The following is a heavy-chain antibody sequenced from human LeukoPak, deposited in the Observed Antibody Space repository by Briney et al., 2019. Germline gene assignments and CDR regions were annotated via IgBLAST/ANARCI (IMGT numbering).Heavy chain of an antibody. CDR3: AREGLSDFWSGYLV. CDR1: GFTFSSYW. D-gene: IGHD3-3*01. Sequence: PGGSLRLSCAASGFTFSSYWMSWVRQAPGKGLEWVANIKQDGSEKYYVDSVKGRFTISRDNAKNSLYLQMNSLRAEDTAVYYCAREGLSDFWSGYLVWGQGTLVTVSS. J-gene: IGHJ4*02. V-gene: IGHV3-7*01. CDR2: IKQDGSEK.